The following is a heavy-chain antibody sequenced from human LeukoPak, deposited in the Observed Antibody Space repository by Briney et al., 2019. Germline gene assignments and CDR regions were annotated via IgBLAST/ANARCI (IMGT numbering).Heavy chain of an antibody. CDR3: ARALRLGELSLPPFDY. CDR2: IYYSGST. V-gene: IGHV4-31*03. J-gene: IGHJ4*02. D-gene: IGHD3-16*02. Sequence: PSEALSLTCTVSGGSISSGGYYWSWIRQHPGKGLEWIGYIYYSGSTYYNPSLKSRVTISVDTSKNQFSLELSSVTAADTAVYYCARALRLGELSLPPFDYWGQGTLVTVSS. CDR1: GGSISSGGYY.